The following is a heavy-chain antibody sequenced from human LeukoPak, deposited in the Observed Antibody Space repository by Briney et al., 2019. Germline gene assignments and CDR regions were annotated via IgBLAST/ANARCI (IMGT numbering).Heavy chain of an antibody. CDR2: ISGSGGST. Sequence: GGSLRLSCAASGFTFSSYAMSWVRQAPGKGLEWVSAISGSGGSTYYADSVKGRFTISRDNSKNTLYLQMNSLRAEDTAVYYCAKDLGGYSYGYYFGYWGQGILVTVSS. D-gene: IGHD5-18*01. V-gene: IGHV3-23*01. J-gene: IGHJ4*02. CDR1: GFTFSSYA. CDR3: AKDLGGYSYGYYFGY.